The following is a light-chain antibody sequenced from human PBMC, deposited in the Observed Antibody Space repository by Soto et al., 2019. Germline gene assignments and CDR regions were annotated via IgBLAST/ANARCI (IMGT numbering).Light chain of an antibody. V-gene: IGLV2-14*01. J-gene: IGLJ1*01. CDR3: SSYTSSSTPYV. Sequence: QSALTHPASVSGSPGQSTTISCTGTSSDVGGYNYVSWYQQHPGKARKLMIYEVSNRPSGVYNRFSGSKSGNTASLTISGLQAEDEADYYCSSYTSSSTPYVFGTGTKLTVL. CDR2: EVS. CDR1: SSDVGGYNY.